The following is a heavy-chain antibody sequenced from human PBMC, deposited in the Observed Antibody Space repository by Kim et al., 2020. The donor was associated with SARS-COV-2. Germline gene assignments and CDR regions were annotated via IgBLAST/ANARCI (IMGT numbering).Heavy chain of an antibody. J-gene: IGHJ4*03. D-gene: IGHD3-3*01. Sequence: GGSLRLSCEASGFMFSTYGMHWVRQAPGKGLEWVALISYDGRDKYYADSVKGRFTISRDDSKSTLYLQMDSLRVGDTAIYYCAKVRAYRDYWSGYHAPHDDFDFCGQGTVVTVSS. CDR2: ISYDGRDK. V-gene: IGHV3-30*18. CDR3: AKVRAYRDYWSGYHAPHDDFDF. CDR1: GFMFSTYG.